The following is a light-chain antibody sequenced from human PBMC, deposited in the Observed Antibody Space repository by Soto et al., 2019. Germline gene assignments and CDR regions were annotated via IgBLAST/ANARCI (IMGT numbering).Light chain of an antibody. CDR1: QSISSH. J-gene: IGKJ4*01. CDR2: AAS. Sequence: DIQMTQSPSSLSASLGDRVTIACRASQSISSHLNWYQQKPGKAPKLLIYAASSLQSGVPSRFSGSGSGTDFTLTISSLQAEDVAVYYCQQYHSTRLTFGGGTKVDIK. V-gene: IGKV1-39*01. CDR3: QQYHSTRLT.